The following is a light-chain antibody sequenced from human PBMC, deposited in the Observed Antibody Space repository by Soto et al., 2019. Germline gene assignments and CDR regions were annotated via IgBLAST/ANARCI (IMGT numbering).Light chain of an antibody. V-gene: IGKV3-15*01. J-gene: IGKJ1*01. Sequence: EIVLTQSPATLSVSPGERATLSCRASQNVGSSLAWYQQKPGQAPRLLMYGASMRATGIPARFSGRGSGTEFTLTISSLQSEDLAVYHCQQYNRWPQTFGQGTKVEIK. CDR1: QNVGSS. CDR3: QQYNRWPQT. CDR2: GAS.